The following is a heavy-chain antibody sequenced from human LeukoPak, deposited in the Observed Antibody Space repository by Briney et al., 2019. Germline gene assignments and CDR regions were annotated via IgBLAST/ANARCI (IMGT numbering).Heavy chain of an antibody. V-gene: IGHV3-30-3*01. CDR1: GFTFSSYA. J-gene: IGHJ4*02. CDR2: ISYDGSNK. Sequence: GGSLRLSCAASGFTFSSYAMHWVRQAPGKGLEWVAVISYDGSNKYYADSVKGRCTISRDNSKNTLYLQMNSLRAEDTAVYYCARVSGPGKAARPVLDYWGQGTLVTVSS. D-gene: IGHD6-6*01. CDR3: ARVSGPGKAARPVLDY.